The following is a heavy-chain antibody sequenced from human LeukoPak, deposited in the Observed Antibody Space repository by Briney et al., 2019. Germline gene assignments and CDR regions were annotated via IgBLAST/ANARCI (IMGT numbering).Heavy chain of an antibody. V-gene: IGHV4-34*01. J-gene: IGHJ4*02. CDR3: GRGSLEYSSSWYGPRGYFDY. D-gene: IGHD6-13*01. Sequence: IPSETLSLTCAVYGGSFSGYYWSWIRQPPGKGLEWIGEINHSGSTNYNPSLKSRVTISVDTSKNQFSLKLSSVTAADTAVYYCGRGSLEYSSSWYGPRGYFDYWGQGTLVTVSS. CDR1: GGSFSGYY. CDR2: INHSGST.